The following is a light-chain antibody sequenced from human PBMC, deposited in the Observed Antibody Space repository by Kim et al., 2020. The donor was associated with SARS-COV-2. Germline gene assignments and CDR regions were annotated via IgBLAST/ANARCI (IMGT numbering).Light chain of an antibody. J-gene: IGKJ1*01. Sequence: RATINCRSSQSVLLKSNNKDYLAWYKQKPGQPPKLLIYWASTRESGVPDRFSGSGSGRDFTLSISGLQAEDVATYFCQQYFVTPQTFGQGTKLEI. CDR1: QSVLLKSNNKDY. V-gene: IGKV4-1*01. CDR2: WAS. CDR3: QQYFVTPQT.